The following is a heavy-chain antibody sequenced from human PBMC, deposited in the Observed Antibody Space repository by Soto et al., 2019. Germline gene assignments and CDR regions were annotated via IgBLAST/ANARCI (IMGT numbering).Heavy chain of an antibody. J-gene: IGHJ6*02. V-gene: IGHV3-21*01. D-gene: IGHD6-6*01. Sequence: PGGSLRLSCAASGFTFSSYSMNWVRQAPGKGLEWVSSISSSSSYIYYADPVKGRFTISRDNAKNSLYLQMNSLRAEDTAVYYCARDGRISSSSPSYYYGMDVWGQGTTVTVSS. CDR2: ISSSSSYI. CDR3: ARDGRISSSSPSYYYGMDV. CDR1: GFTFSSYS.